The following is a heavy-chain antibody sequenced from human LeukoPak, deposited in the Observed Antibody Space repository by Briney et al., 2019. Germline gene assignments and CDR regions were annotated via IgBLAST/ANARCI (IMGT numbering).Heavy chain of an antibody. CDR2: ITTSSSYI. CDR1: GFSFGSYD. Sequence: GGSLRLSCAASGFSFGSYDMNWVRQAPGKGLEWGSSITTSSSYIYYADSVKGRFTVSRDNAKNSLYLQMNSLRAEDTAVYYCASHIVVVTAIRYYAMDVWGQGTTVTVSS. J-gene: IGHJ6*02. D-gene: IGHD2-2*01. CDR3: ASHIVVVTAIRYYAMDV. V-gene: IGHV3-21*01.